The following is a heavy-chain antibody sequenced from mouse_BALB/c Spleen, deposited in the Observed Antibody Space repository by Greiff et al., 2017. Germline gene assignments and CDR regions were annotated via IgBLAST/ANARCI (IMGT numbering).Heavy chain of an antibody. V-gene: IGHV1S137*01. CDR1: GYTFTDYA. J-gene: IGHJ3*01. D-gene: IGHD3-3*01. CDR2: ISTYYGDA. CDR3: ARGDLDGAWFAY. Sequence: QVQLQQSGAELVRPGVSVKISCKGSGYTFTDYAMHWVKQSHAKSLEWIGVISTYYGDASYNQKFKGKATMTVDKSSSTAYMELARLTSEDSAIYYCARGDLDGAWFAYWGQGTLVTVSA.